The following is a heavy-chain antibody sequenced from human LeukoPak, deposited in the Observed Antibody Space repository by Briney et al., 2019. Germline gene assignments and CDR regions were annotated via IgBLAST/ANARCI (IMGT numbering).Heavy chain of an antibody. D-gene: IGHD3-9*01. V-gene: IGHV3-30*18. CDR3: AKLPAGFDILTPAIDY. CDR1: GLTFSSYG. Sequence: GRSLRLSCAASGLTFSSYGMHWVRQAPGKGLEWVAVISYDGSNKYYADSVKGRFTISRDNSKNTLYLQMNSLRAEDTAVYYCAKLPAGFDILTPAIDYWGQGTLVTVSS. CDR2: ISYDGSNK. J-gene: IGHJ4*02.